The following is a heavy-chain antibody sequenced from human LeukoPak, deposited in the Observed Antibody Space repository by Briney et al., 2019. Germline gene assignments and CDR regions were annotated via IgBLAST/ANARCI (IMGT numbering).Heavy chain of an antibody. Sequence: ASLKVSCKASGYTFTSYDINWVRQATGQGLEWMGWINPNSGNTGYAQNLQGRVTISRNTSISTAYMELSTLRSEDTAVYYCARALNRGSARLRYYYMDVWGKGTTVTVSS. CDR2: INPNSGNT. CDR1: GYTFTSYD. CDR3: ARALNRGSARLRYYYMDV. D-gene: IGHD6-6*01. V-gene: IGHV1-8*03. J-gene: IGHJ6*03.